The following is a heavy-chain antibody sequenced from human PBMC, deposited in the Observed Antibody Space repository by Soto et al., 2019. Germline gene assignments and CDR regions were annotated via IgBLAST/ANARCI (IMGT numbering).Heavy chain of an antibody. Sequence: EVQLLESGGDLVQPGESLRLSCVASGFTFTNYGMSWVRQAPGKGLEWVSGISGSGRTAYYADSVKGRFTISRDNSKNTLYLDMDSLRAEDTASYYCAKTMTTETTASDDWGQGTLVTVSS. CDR1: GFTFTNYG. V-gene: IGHV3-23*01. J-gene: IGHJ4*02. CDR2: ISGSGRTA. D-gene: IGHD4-17*01. CDR3: AKTMTTETTASDD.